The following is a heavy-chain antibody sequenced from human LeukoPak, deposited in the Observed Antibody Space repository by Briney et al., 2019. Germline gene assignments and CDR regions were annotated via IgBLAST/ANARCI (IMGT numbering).Heavy chain of an antibody. CDR3: ASIMRDYYDSSGTLFDY. CDR1: GFTVSSNY. D-gene: IGHD3-22*01. CDR2: IYSGGST. V-gene: IGHV3-66*01. J-gene: IGHJ4*02. Sequence: GGSLRLSCAASGFTVSSNYMSWVRQAPGRGLEWVSIIYSGGSTYYADSVKGRFTISRDNSKNTLYLQMNSLRAEDTAVYYCASIMRDYYDSSGTLFDYWGRGTLVTVSS.